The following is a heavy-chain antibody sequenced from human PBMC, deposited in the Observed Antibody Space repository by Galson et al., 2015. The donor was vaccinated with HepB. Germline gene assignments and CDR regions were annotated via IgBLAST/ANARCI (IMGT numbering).Heavy chain of an antibody. CDR2: ISYDGRNN. CDR1: GFSFSSYW. D-gene: IGHD6-19*01. J-gene: IGHJ4*02. CDR3: ARHSGHISGWYTGRGGFDS. V-gene: IGHV3-30*03. Sequence: SLRLSCAASGFSFSSYWMSWVRQAPGEGLEWVAVISYDGRNNHHADSVKGRFTISRDNSKNTLYLQMNSLRPEDTAVYYCARHSGHISGWYTGRGGFDSWGQGTPVTVSA.